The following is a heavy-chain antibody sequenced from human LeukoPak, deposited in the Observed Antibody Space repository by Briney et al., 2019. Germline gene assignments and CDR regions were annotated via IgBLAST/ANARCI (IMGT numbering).Heavy chain of an antibody. D-gene: IGHD6-19*01. J-gene: IGHJ4*02. Sequence: SVKVSCKASGGTFSSYAISWVRQAPGQGLEWMGGIIPIFGTANYAQKFQGRVTITADESTSTAYMELSSLRSEDTAVYYCAGDPIAVAGTDFDYWGQGTLVTVSS. V-gene: IGHV1-69*13. CDR3: AGDPIAVAGTDFDY. CDR1: GGTFSSYA. CDR2: IIPIFGTA.